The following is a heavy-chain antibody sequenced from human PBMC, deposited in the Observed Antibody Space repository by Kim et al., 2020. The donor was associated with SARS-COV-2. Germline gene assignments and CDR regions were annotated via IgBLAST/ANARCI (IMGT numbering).Heavy chain of an antibody. V-gene: IGHV1-46*01. J-gene: IGHJ4*02. CDR2: INPETGST. D-gene: IGHD3-16*01. Sequence: ASVKVSCKASGYIFTSFYMHWVRQAPGQGLEWMGIINPETGSTTYAQEFQGRVTMTRDTSTRTVDMELSSLRPDDTAVYYCARSYTPGGKPSDSLCFYWGQGTLVTVSS. CDR3: ARSYTPGGKPSDSLCFY. CDR1: GYIFTSFY.